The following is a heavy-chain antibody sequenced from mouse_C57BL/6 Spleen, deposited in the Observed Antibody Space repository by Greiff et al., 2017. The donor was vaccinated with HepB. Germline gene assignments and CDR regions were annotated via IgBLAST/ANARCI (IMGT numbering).Heavy chain of an antibody. J-gene: IGHJ1*03. Sequence: DVQLQESGGGLVKPGGSLKLSCAASGFTFSDYGMHWVRQAPEKGLEWVAYISSGSSTIYYADTVKGRFTISRDNAKNTLFLQMTSLRSEDTAMYYGARDYDRGNWYFDVWGTGTTVTVSS. D-gene: IGHD2-4*01. CDR1: GFTFSDYG. V-gene: IGHV5-17*01. CDR2: ISSGSSTI. CDR3: ARDYDRGNWYFDV.